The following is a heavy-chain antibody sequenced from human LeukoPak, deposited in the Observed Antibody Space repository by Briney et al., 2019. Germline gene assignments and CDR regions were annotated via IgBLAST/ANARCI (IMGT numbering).Heavy chain of an antibody. Sequence: SETLSLTCTVSGGSISSSSYYWGWIRQPSGKGLEWIGSIYYSGSTYYNPSLKSRVTISVDTSKNQFSLKLSSVTAADTAVYYCARPYSMYCYMDVWGKGTTVTVSS. CDR2: IYYSGST. V-gene: IGHV4-39*01. CDR3: ARPYSMYCYMDV. J-gene: IGHJ6*03. D-gene: IGHD2-15*01. CDR1: GGSISSSSYY.